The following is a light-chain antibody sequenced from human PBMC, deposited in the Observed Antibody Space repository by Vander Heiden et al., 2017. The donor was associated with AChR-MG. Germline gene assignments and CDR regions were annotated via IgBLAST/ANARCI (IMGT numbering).Light chain of an antibody. CDR3: QQRTHWPPS. Sequence: VVLPHSPDTLSLSPGEGAILSCRASHSVSRFLACYQKQPGQPHSLLNVAASNGAAGVPTRCSGSGSGKDFTLTISSLEPEDVAVYYCQQRTHWPPSFGQGTRVDIK. CDR2: AAS. V-gene: IGKV3-11*01. J-gene: IGKJ1*01. CDR1: HSVSRF.